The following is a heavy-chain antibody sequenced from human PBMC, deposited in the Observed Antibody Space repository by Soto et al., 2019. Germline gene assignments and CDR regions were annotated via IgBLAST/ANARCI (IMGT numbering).Heavy chain of an antibody. CDR2: IYYSGST. CDR1: GGSISSYY. CDR3: ARDSPPDPTTVTGNGMDV. V-gene: IGHV4-59*01. J-gene: IGHJ6*02. Sequence: PSETLSLTCTASGGSISSYYWSWIRQPPGKGLEWIGYIYYSGSTNYNPSLKSRVTISVDTSKNQFSLKLSSVTAADTAVYYCARDSPPDPTTVTGNGMDVWGQGTTVTVSS. D-gene: IGHD1-20*01.